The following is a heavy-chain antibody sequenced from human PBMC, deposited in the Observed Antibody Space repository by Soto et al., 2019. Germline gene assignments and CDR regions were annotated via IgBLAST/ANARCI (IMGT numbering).Heavy chain of an antibody. D-gene: IGHD6-13*01. CDR1: GYTFTSYD. J-gene: IGHJ6*03. Sequence: QVQLVQSGAEVKKPGASVKVSCKASGYTFTSYDINWVRQATGQGLEWMGWMNPNSGNTGYAQKLQGRVTMTRNTSRSTAYMELSSLRSEDTAVYYCARGPGSWYSYYMDLWGKGTTVTVSS. CDR3: ARGPGSWYSYYMDL. V-gene: IGHV1-8*01. CDR2: MNPNSGNT.